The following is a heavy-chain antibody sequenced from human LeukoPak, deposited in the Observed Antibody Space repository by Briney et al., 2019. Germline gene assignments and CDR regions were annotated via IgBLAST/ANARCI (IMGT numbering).Heavy chain of an antibody. CDR3: ARTTIFGVVIKFDY. CDR2: INHSGST. V-gene: IGHV4-34*01. CDR1: GGSFSGYY. D-gene: IGHD3-3*01. Sequence: SETLSLTCAVYGGSFSGYYWSWIRQPPGKGLEWIREINHSGSTNYNPSLKSRVTISVDTSKNQFSLKLSSVTAADTAVYYCARTTIFGVVIKFDYWGQGTLVTVSS. J-gene: IGHJ4*02.